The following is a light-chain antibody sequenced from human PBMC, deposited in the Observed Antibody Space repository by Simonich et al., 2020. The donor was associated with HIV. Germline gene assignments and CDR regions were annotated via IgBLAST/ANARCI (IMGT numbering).Light chain of an antibody. Sequence: EIVLTQSPGTLSLSPGERATLSCRASQSVSSSYLAWYQQKPGLAPRLLIYDASSRATGVPARFSGSGSGTEFTLTISSMQSEDFAIYYCQQRSNPLTFGGGTKVEIK. CDR2: DAS. J-gene: IGKJ4*01. CDR3: QQRSNPLT. CDR1: QSVSSSY. V-gene: IGKV3D-20*02.